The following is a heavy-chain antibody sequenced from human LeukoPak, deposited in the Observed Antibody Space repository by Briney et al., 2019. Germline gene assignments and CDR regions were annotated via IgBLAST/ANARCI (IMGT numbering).Heavy chain of an antibody. J-gene: IGHJ3*02. CDR2: IYYSGST. V-gene: IGHV4-59*08. Sequence: SETLSLTCTVSGGSISSYYWSWIRQPPGKGLEWIGYIYYSGSTNYNPSLKSRVTISVDTSKNQFSLKLSSVTAADTAVYYCASNPRDDYYAFDIWGQGTMVTVSS. D-gene: IGHD4/OR15-4a*01. CDR1: GGSISSYY. CDR3: ASNPRDDYYAFDI.